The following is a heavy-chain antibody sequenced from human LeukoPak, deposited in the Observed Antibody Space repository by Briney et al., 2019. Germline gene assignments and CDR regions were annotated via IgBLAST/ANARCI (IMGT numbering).Heavy chain of an antibody. Sequence: GGSLRLPCAASGFTVSSNYMSWVRQAPGKGLDWVSVIYSGGTTFYADSVKGRFTISRDNSKNTLYLQMNSLRAEDTAVYYCARGGFELTAWGQGTLVTVSS. CDR2: IYSGGTT. CDR1: GFTVSSNY. D-gene: IGHD1-20*01. V-gene: IGHV3-53*01. CDR3: ARGGFELTA. J-gene: IGHJ5*02.